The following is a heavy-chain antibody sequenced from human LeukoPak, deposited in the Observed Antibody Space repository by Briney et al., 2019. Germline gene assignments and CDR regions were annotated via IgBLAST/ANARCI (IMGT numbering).Heavy chain of an antibody. V-gene: IGHV3-74*01. Sequence: GGSLRLSCAASGFSFSGYWMHWVRQAPGKGLVWVSRISSDGSSTIYADSVKGRFTISRDNAKNTLYLQMNSLRAEDTAVYYCARLGSGSTLDCWGQGILVTVSS. CDR3: ARLGSGSTLDC. J-gene: IGHJ4*02. D-gene: IGHD3-10*01. CDR1: GFSFSGYW. CDR2: ISSDGSST.